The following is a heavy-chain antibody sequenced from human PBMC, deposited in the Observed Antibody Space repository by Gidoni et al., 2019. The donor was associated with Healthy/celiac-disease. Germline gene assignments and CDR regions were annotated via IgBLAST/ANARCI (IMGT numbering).Heavy chain of an antibody. J-gene: IGHJ5*02. CDR1: GFTVSSYA. CDR3: AKDHSIAAVWFDP. CDR2: ISGSGGST. V-gene: IGHV3-23*01. Sequence: EVQLLESGGGWVQPGGSLRLSCAASGFTVSSYAMSWVRQAPGKGLEWVSAISGSGGSTYYADSVKGRFTISRDNSKNKLYLQMNSLRAEDTAVYYCAKDHSIAAVWFDPWGQGTLVTVSS. D-gene: IGHD6-13*01.